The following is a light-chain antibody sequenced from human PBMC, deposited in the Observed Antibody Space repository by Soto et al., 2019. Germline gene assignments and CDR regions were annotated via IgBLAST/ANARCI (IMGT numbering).Light chain of an antibody. V-gene: IGLV1-40*01. J-gene: IGLJ3*02. Sequence: QSVLTQPPSVSGAPGQGVTLSCTGSSSNLGAGFDVHWYQQLPGTAPKLLTYGNNNRPSGVPDRFSGSRSGTSASLAITGLQTEDEADYFCLSYDSSLRGGVFGGGTQLTVL. CDR3: LSYDSSLRGGV. CDR1: SSNLGAGFD. CDR2: GNN.